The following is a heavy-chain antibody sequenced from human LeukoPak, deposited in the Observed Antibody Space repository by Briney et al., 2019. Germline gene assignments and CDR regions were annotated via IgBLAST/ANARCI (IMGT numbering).Heavy chain of an antibody. CDR2: IYYSGST. J-gene: IGHJ5*02. CDR1: GGSISSYY. CDR3: ARVGRVVLMVYAPNWFDP. Sequence: PSETLSLTCTVSGGSISSYYWSWIRQPPGKGLEWIGYIYYSGSTNYNPSLKSRVTISVDTSKNQFSLKLSSVTAVDTAVYYCARVGRVVLMVYAPNWFDPWGQGTLVTVSS. D-gene: IGHD2-8*01. V-gene: IGHV4-59*12.